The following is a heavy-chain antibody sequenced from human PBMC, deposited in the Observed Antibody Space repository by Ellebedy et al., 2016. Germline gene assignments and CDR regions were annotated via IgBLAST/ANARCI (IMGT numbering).Heavy chain of an antibody. Sequence: GESLKISXATSGFTFRTYDMHWVRQAAGKGLEWVSSINMAGDTYYSGSVKGRFTVSRDNAKNSFYLQMDSLRVGDTAVYYCTRADQNDDSFDIWGQGTRVTVSS. D-gene: IGHD2-2*01. V-gene: IGHV3-13*01. J-gene: IGHJ3*02. CDR1: GFTFRTYD. CDR2: INMAGDT. CDR3: TRADQNDDSFDI.